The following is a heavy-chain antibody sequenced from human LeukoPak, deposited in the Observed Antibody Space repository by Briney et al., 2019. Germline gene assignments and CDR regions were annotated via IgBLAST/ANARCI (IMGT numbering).Heavy chain of an antibody. D-gene: IGHD1-1*01. CDR3: ARNEPAVSVVDAFDV. Sequence: ASVRVSCKASGYSFNSYYIHWVRQAPGQGLTWMGWINPDNGKTKYAPRFQGRVTMTWDTSINTAYVDLSGLRSDDTAVYYCARNEPAVSVVDAFDVWGQGTVVTVSS. CDR1: GYSFNSYY. CDR2: INPDNGKT. J-gene: IGHJ3*01. V-gene: IGHV1-2*02.